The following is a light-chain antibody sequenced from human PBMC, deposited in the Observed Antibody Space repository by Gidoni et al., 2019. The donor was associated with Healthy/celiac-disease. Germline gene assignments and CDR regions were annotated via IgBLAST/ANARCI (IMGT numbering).Light chain of an antibody. J-gene: IGLJ3*02. CDR2: YDS. Sequence: YVLTQSPSVSVAPGKTDRITCGGNNSGSKSVHWYQQKPGQAPVLVIYYDSDRPSGIPERFSGSNSGNTATLTISRVGAGDEADYYCQVWDSSSDHVVFGGGTKLTVL. CDR3: QVWDSSSDHVV. CDR1: NSGSKS. V-gene: IGLV3-21*04.